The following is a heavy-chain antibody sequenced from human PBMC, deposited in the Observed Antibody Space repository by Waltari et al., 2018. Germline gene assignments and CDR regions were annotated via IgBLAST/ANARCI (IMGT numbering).Heavy chain of an antibody. V-gene: IGHV3-74*01. J-gene: IGHJ3*02. CDR2: INTDGSST. D-gene: IGHD1-7*01. CDR1: GFTFSSYW. Sequence: LRLSCAASGFTFSSYWMHWVRQAPGKGLAWVSRINTDGSSTSYADSVMGRSTISRDNAKNTLYLQMNSLTVDDTAVYYCAELSSSAFHIWGQGTMVTVSS. CDR3: AELSSSAFHI.